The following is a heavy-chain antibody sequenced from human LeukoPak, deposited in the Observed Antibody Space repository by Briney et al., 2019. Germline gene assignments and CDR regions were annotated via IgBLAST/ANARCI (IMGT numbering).Heavy chain of an antibody. CDR1: GGSISSYY. V-gene: IGHV4-59*01. Sequence: SETLSLTRTVSGGSISSYYWSWIRQPPGKGLEWIGYSHYSGSTNYNSSLKSRVTISVDTSRSLFSLKLTSVTAADTAVYYCARVGSGFVDYWGQGTLVTVSS. D-gene: IGHD3-16*01. CDR3: ARVGSGFVDY. J-gene: IGHJ4*02. CDR2: SHYSGST.